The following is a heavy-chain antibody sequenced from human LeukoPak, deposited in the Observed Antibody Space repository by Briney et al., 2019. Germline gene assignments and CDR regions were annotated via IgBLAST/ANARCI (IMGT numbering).Heavy chain of an antibody. CDR2: IYHDGNT. J-gene: IGHJ3*02. V-gene: IGHV4-59*01. CDR1: GGSMTGYY. D-gene: IGHD3-10*01. Sequence: PSETLSLTCTVSGGSMTGYYWTRIRQPPGKGLEWIGYIYHDGNTNYNPSLKSRVTISVDTSKKQFPLKLSSVTAADTAVYYCARKIRGIDAFDIWGQGTMVTVSS. CDR3: ARKIRGIDAFDI.